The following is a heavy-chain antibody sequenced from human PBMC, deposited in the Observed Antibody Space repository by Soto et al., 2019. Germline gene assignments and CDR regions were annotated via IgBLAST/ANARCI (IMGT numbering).Heavy chain of an antibody. CDR2: IYYSGST. CDR1: FDSIIRVNYY. Sequence: SCTVSFDSIIRVNYYCSLIVQPPGKGLEWIGYIYYSGSTYYNPSLKSRVTISVDTSKSQFSLKLSSVTAADTAVYYCARGGDGVLLWSGDLAYWGQGTLVTVSS. J-gene: IGHJ4*02. D-gene: IGHD3-10*01. CDR3: ARGGDGVLLWSGDLAY. V-gene: IGHV4-30-4*01.